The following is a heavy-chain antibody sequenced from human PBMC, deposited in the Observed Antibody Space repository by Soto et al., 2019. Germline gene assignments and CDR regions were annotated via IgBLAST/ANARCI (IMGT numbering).Heavy chain of an antibody. D-gene: IGHD2-15*01. V-gene: IGHV4-39*01. CDR2: LYYSGTT. Sequence: PSETLSLTCTVSGGSISSNNYYWGWIRQPPGKGLEWIGSLYYSGTTYYIPSLRSRLTIYLDTSKNQFSLKLSSVTAADTAVYYCARARIVVVVAATDYYFDYWGQGTLVTVSS. CDR3: ARARIVVVVAATDYYFDY. CDR1: GGSISSNNYY. J-gene: IGHJ4*02.